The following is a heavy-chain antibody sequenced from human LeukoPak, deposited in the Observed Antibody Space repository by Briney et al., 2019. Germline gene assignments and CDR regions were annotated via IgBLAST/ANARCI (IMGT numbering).Heavy chain of an antibody. Sequence: PSETLSLTCAVYGESFSGYYWNWIRQPPGKGLEWIGEINHSGSTTNHNPSLKSRVTMSVDTSKNQFSLKMTSVTAADTAVYYCARSLYYYDSSGYYPTGFDYWGQGTLVTVSS. V-gene: IGHV4-34*01. CDR3: ARSLYYYDSSGYYPTGFDY. D-gene: IGHD3-22*01. CDR2: INHSGSTT. J-gene: IGHJ4*02. CDR1: GESFSGYY.